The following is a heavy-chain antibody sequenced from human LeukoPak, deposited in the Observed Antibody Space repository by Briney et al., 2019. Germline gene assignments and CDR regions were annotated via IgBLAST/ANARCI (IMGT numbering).Heavy chain of an antibody. CDR1: GGSINNSTYY. CDR2: VYYSGTT. V-gene: IGHV4-39*07. Sequence: SETLSLTCSVSGGSINNSTYYWAWIRQSPGKGLEWIGSVYYSGTTYYNLSLKSRITISVDMSKNQFSLKLSSVTAADTAVYYCARGPWGDYWGQGTLVTVSS. J-gene: IGHJ4*02. D-gene: IGHD3-16*01. CDR3: ARGPWGDY.